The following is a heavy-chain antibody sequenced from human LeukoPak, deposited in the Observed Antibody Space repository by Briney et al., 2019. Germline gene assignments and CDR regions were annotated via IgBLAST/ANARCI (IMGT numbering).Heavy chain of an antibody. CDR2: IIPILGIA. D-gene: IGHD5-18*01. J-gene: IGHJ4*02. V-gene: IGHV1-69*04. Sequence: SVKVSCKASGGTFSSYAISWVRQAPGQGLEWMGRIIPILGIANYAQKFQGRVTITADTSTSTAYMELRSLRSDDTAVYYCARDAWNRIQLCDYWGQGTLVTVSS. CDR1: GGTFSSYA. CDR3: ARDAWNRIQLCDY.